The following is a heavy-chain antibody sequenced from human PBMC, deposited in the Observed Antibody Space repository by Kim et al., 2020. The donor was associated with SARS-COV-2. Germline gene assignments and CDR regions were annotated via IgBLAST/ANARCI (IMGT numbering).Heavy chain of an antibody. CDR3: ARTDHNAFDI. Sequence: STSYARKFPGRVTMTRDTSTSTVYMELSSLRSEDTAVYYCARTDHNAFDIWGQGTMVTVSS. CDR2: ST. J-gene: IGHJ3*02. V-gene: IGHV1-46*01.